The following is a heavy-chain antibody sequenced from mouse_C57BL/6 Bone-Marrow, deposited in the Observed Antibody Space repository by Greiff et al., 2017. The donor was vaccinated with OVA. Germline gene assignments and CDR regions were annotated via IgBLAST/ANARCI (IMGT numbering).Heavy chain of an antibody. V-gene: IGHV3-6*01. D-gene: IGHD1-1*01. Sequence: EVQRVESGPGLVKPSQSLSLTCSVTGYSITSGYYWNWIRQFPGNKLEWMGYISYDGSNNYNPSLKNRISITRDTSKNQFFLKLNSVTTEDTATYYCAREYGSSYGYFDVWGTGTTVTVSS. CDR2: ISYDGSN. CDR3: AREYGSSYGYFDV. CDR1: GYSITSGYY. J-gene: IGHJ1*03.